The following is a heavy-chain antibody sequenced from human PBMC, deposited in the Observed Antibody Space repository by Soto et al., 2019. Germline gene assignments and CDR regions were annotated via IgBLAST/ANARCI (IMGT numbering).Heavy chain of an antibody. V-gene: IGHV1-2*04. D-gene: IGHD2-8*01. J-gene: IGHJ4*02. CDR1: GYTFTGYY. CDR3: ARDRCTNGVCYAPSDY. Sequence: ASVKVSCKASGYTFTGYYMHWVRQAPGQGLEWMGWINPNSGGTNYAQKFQDWVTMTRDTSISTAYMELSRLRSDDTAVYYCARDRCTNGVCYAPSDYWGQGTLVTVSS. CDR2: INPNSGGT.